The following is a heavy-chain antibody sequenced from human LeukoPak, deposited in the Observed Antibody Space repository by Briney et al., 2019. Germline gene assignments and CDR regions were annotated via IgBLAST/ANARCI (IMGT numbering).Heavy chain of an antibody. CDR1: RFSLSTTGVG. CDR3: TYGTQKFDP. J-gene: IGHJ5*02. Sequence: SGPTLVKPTQTLTLTCTFSRFSLSTTGVGVGWVRQPPGKALEWLALIYWDDDKRYSPSLKSRLTITKDTSKNQVVLTMTNMDPVDTATYYCTYGTQKFDPWGQGTLVTVSS. CDR2: IYWDDDK. V-gene: IGHV2-5*02.